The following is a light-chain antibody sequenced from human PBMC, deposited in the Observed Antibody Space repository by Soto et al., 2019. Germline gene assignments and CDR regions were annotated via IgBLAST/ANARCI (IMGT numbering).Light chain of an antibody. CDR3: QQYNRPIT. CDR2: DAS. V-gene: IGKV1-5*01. J-gene: IGKJ5*01. CDR1: QTISSW. Sequence: DIQMTQSPSTLSGSVGDRVTITCRASQTISSWLAWYQQKPGKAPKLLIYDASSLESGVPSRFSGSGSGTEFTLTISSLQPDDFATYYCQQYNRPITFGQGTRLEIK.